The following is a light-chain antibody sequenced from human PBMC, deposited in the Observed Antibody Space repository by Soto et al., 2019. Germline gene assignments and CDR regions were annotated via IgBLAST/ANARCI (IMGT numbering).Light chain of an antibody. CDR3: QQYTNLPPLT. CDR2: GAS. J-gene: IGKJ4*01. CDR1: QSVSSN. Sequence: IGVTKSPAALSVSPGERATLSCRASQSVSSNLAWYQQKPGQAPRLLIYGASTRATGIPARFSGSGSGTEFTLTISSLQPEDFAVYYCQQYTNLPPLTFGEGTKVAIK. V-gene: IGKV3-15*01.